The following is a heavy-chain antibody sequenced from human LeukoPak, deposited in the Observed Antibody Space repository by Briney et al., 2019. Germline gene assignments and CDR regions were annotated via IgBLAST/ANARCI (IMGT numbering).Heavy chain of an antibody. D-gene: IGHD3-3*01. CDR1: GYTFTGYY. V-gene: IGHV1-2*02. CDR2: INPNSGGT. J-gene: IGHJ4*02. CDR3: ARGGYDFWSGYYTNDC. Sequence: GASVKVSCKASGYTFTGYYMHWVRQAPGQGLEWMGWINPNSGGTNYAQKFQGRVTMTRDTSISTAYMELSRLRSDDTAVYYCARGGYDFWSGYYTNDCWGQGTLVTVSS.